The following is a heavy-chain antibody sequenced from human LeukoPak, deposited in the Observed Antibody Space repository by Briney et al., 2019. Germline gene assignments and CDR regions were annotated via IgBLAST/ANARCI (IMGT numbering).Heavy chain of an antibody. J-gene: IGHJ6*03. D-gene: IGHD5-18*01. Sequence: GGSLRLSCAASGFTFSSYSMNWVRQAPGKGLEWVSSISSSSSYIYYADSVKGRFTVSRDNAKKSLYLQMNSLRAEDTAVYYCARGDTAQVDYYYYMDVWGKGTTVTISS. CDR2: ISSSSSYI. CDR1: GFTFSSYS. CDR3: ARGDTAQVDYYYYMDV. V-gene: IGHV3-21*01.